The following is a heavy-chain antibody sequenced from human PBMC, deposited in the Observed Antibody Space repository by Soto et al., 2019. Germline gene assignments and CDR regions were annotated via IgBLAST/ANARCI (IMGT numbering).Heavy chain of an antibody. CDR2: IYYSGST. CDR3: ARDTLPLYSSSWYYFYY. V-gene: IGHV4-59*12. J-gene: IGHJ4*02. CDR1: GGSISSYY. Sequence: SETLSLTCTVSGGSISSYYWSWIRQPPGKGLEWIGYIYYSGSTNYNPSLKSRVTISVDTSKNQFSLKLSSVTAADTAVYYCARDTLPLYSSSWYYFYYWGQGTLVTVSS. D-gene: IGHD6-13*01.